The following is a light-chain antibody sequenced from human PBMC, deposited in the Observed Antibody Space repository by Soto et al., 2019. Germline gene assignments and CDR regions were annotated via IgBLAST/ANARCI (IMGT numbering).Light chain of an antibody. V-gene: IGKV3-15*01. CDR3: QQYNNWPLT. CDR1: QSLSSN. CDR2: DAS. J-gene: IGKJ4*01. Sequence: EIVMTQSPATLSLSPGERATLSCRASQSLSSNLAWFQQKPGQAPRLLIYDASTRATGIPARFSGSGSATEFTLTISSLQSEDFAVYYCQQYNNWPLTFCGGTKVEIK.